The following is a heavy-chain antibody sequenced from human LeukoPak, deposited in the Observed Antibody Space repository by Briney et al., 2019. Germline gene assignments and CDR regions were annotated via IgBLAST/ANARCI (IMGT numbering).Heavy chain of an antibody. D-gene: IGHD2-2*01. CDR1: GGTISSYY. J-gene: IGHJ5*02. CDR3: ARDRGYCCSTSCYLKREFDP. CDR2: IYTSGST. Sequence: PSETLSLTRTVSGGTISSYYWNWIRQPAGKGLEWIGRIYTSGSTNYNPSLKSRVTMSVDTSKNQFSLKLSSVTAADTAVYYCARDRGYCCSTSCYLKREFDPWGQGTLVTVSS. V-gene: IGHV4-4*07.